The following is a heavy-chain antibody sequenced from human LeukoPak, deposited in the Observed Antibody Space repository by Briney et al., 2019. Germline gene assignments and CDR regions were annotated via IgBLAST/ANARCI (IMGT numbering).Heavy chain of an antibody. D-gene: IGHD3-3*01. CDR1: GYTFTSYG. CDR3: ARDMSPYYDFWSGYFSYYGMDV. CDR2: ISAYNGNT. J-gene: IGHJ6*02. V-gene: IGHV1-18*01. Sequence: ASVQVSCTASGYTFTSYGISWVRQAPGQGLEWMGWISAYNGNTNYAQKLQGRVTMTTDTSTSTAYMELRSLRSDDTAVYYCARDMSPYYDFWSGYFSYYGMDVWGQGTTVTVSS.